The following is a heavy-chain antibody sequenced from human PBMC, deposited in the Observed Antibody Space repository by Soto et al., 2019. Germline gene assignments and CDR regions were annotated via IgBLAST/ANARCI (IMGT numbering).Heavy chain of an antibody. CDR2: INPNSGGT. CDR3: ARPIVTTILADYYDMDV. Sequence: QVQLVQSGAEVKEPGASVKVSCKASGYIFTGSYMHWVRQAPGQGLEWMGWINPNSGGTNYARKFQGRVTMTRDTSISTTDMEVRRLRSDDTAVYYCARPIVTTILADYYDMDVWGQGTTVIVSS. CDR1: GYIFTGSY. J-gene: IGHJ6*02. D-gene: IGHD5-12*01. V-gene: IGHV1-2*02.